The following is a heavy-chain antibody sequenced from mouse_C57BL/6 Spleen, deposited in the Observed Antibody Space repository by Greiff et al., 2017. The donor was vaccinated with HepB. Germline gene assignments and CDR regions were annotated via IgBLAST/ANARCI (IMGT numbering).Heavy chain of an antibody. CDR3: ARWDSSGYGY. D-gene: IGHD3-2*02. CDR1: GYTFTSYW. CDR2: IDPSDSYT. Sequence: QVQLQQPGAELVRPGTSMKLSCKASGYTFTSYWMHWVKQRPGQGLEWIGVIDPSDSYTNYNQKFKGKATLTVDTSSSTAYMQLSSLTSEDSAVYYCARWDSSGYGYWGQGTTLTVSS. J-gene: IGHJ2*01. V-gene: IGHV1-59*01.